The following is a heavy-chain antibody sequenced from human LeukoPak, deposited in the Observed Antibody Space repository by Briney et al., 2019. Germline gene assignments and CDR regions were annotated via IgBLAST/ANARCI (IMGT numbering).Heavy chain of an antibody. Sequence: SGTLSLTCAVSGGSISSSNWWSWVRQPPGKGLEWIGEIYHSGSTNYNPSLKSRVTISVDTSKNQFSLKLSSVTAADTAVYYCASGAAVAPDAFDIWGQGTMVTVSS. D-gene: IGHD6-13*01. CDR2: IYHSGST. V-gene: IGHV4-4*02. J-gene: IGHJ3*02. CDR1: GGSISSSNW. CDR3: ASGAAVAPDAFDI.